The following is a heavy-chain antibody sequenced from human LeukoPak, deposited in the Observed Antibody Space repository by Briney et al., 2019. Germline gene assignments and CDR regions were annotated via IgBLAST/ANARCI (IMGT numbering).Heavy chain of an antibody. CDR2: FTAGANYT. CDR1: GFTVSSFA. J-gene: IGHJ4*02. CDR3: AKRVSYSSGSHFDY. Sequence: PGGSLRLSCAASGFTVSSFAMSWVRQAPGKGLEWVSVFTAGANYTYYANSVKGRFTISRDNSKNTLYLQMNSLRAEDSAIYYCAKRVSYSSGSHFDYWGQGTLVTVSS. D-gene: IGHD3-10*01. V-gene: IGHV3-23*01.